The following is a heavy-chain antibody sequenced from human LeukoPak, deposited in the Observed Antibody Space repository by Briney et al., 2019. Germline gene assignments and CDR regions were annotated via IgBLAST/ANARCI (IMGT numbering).Heavy chain of an antibody. CDR3: ARDVLGQQLVRFDY. J-gene: IGHJ4*02. V-gene: IGHV3-21*01. D-gene: IGHD6-13*01. CDR2: ISSSSSYI. CDR1: GFTFSSYS. Sequence: PGGSLRLSCAASGFTFSSYSMNWVRQAPGKGLEWVSSISSSSSYIYYADSVKGRFTISRDNAKNSLYLQMNSLRAEDTAVYYCARDVLGQQLVRFDYWGQGTLVTVSS.